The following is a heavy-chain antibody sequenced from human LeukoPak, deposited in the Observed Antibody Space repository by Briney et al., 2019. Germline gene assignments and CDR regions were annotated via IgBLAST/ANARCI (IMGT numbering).Heavy chain of an antibody. Sequence: ASVKVSCKASGYTFTGYYMHWVRQAPGQGLEWMGWINPNSGGTNYAQKFQGRVTITRNTSISTAYMELSSLRSEDTAVYYCARGLWGLFDYWGQGTLVTVSS. CDR2: INPNSGGT. CDR1: GYTFTGYY. CDR3: ARGLWGLFDY. V-gene: IGHV1-2*02. J-gene: IGHJ4*02. D-gene: IGHD3-16*01.